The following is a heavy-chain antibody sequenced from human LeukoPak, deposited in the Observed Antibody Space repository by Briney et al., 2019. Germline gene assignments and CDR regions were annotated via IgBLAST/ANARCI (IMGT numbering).Heavy chain of an antibody. D-gene: IGHD3-9*01. CDR1: GFTFSSYG. CDR2: ISYDGSNK. Sequence: GGSLRLSCAASGFTFSSYGMHWVRQAPGKGLEWVAVISYDGSNKYYADSVKGRFTISRDNSKNTLYLQMNSLRAEDTAVYYWAKNSARGGYFDWLFYYWGQGTLVTVSS. CDR3: AKNSARGGYFDWLFYY. J-gene: IGHJ4*02. V-gene: IGHV3-30*18.